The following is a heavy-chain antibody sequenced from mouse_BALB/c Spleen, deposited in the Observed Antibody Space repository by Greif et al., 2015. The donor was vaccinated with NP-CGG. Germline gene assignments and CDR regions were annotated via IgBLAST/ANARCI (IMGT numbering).Heavy chain of an antibody. Sequence: QVQLQQSGAELAKPGASVKMSCKASGYTFTSYWMHRVKQRPGQGLEWIGYINPSTGYTEYNQKFKDKATLTADKSSSTAYMQLSSLTSEDSAVYYRARKGTTVVDYFDYWGQGTTLTVSS. CDR3: ARKGTTVVDYFDY. CDR1: GYTFTSYW. J-gene: IGHJ2*01. D-gene: IGHD1-1*01. V-gene: IGHV1-7*01. CDR2: INPSTGYT.